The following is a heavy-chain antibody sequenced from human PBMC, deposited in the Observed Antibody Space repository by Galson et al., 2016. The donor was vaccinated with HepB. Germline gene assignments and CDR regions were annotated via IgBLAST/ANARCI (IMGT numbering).Heavy chain of an antibody. D-gene: IGHD2-21*02. CDR1: GYIFTSYG. V-gene: IGHV1-18*01. Sequence: SVKVSCKASGYIFTSYGISWVRLAPGQGLEWMGWISAYNGDTNYAQKLQGRVTMTTDTSTSTAYMELRSLRSDDTALYYCARDLGYCGGDCFFDCFDPWGQGTLVTVSS. CDR2: ISAYNGDT. J-gene: IGHJ5*02. CDR3: ARDLGYCGGDCFFDCFDP.